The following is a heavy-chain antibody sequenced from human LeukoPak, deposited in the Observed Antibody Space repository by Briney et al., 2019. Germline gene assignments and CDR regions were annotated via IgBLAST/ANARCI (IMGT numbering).Heavy chain of an antibody. CDR2: LSRGESA. J-gene: IGHJ4*02. Sequence: GGSLRLSCTASGFGIGASFINWVRQAPGKGLEWVSLLSRGESAFYADSVKGRFTISRDNSKNTLYLQMNSLRAEDTAVYYCANSQRGGGKQQHFDYWGQGTLVTVSS. D-gene: IGHD6-13*01. V-gene: IGHV3-53*01. CDR1: GFGIGASF. CDR3: ANSQRGGGKQQHFDY.